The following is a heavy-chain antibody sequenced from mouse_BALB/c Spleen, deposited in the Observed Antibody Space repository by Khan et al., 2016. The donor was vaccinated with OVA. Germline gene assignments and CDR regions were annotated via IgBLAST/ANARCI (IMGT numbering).Heavy chain of an antibody. CDR1: GFPFSSFG. J-gene: IGHJ3*01. V-gene: IGHV5-17*02. Sequence: EVELVESGGGLVQPGGSRKLSCAASGFPFSSFGMHWVRQAPEKGLEWVAYIGSDSNTIYYADTLKGRFTISRDDPKNSLVLQMTSRRSEDTAMYYCASSRYSGWFAYWGQGTPVTVSS. CDR2: IGSDSNTI. CDR3: ASSRYSGWFAY. D-gene: IGHD1-1*02.